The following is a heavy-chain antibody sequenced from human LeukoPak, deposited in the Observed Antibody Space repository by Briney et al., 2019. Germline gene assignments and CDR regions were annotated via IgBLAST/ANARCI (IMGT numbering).Heavy chain of an antibody. CDR1: GFTFSGYA. D-gene: IGHD3-22*01. J-gene: IGHJ4*02. CDR3: AKDTGYYHDSRGYHFDY. V-gene: IGHV3-23*01. CDR2: ISGSGRST. Sequence: GGSLRLSCAASGFTFSGYAMSWVRQAPGQGLEWVSAISGSGRSTYYADSVKGRFTISRDNFKNTLYLQMNSLRAEDTAVYYCAKDTGYYHDSRGYHFDYWGQGTLVTVSS.